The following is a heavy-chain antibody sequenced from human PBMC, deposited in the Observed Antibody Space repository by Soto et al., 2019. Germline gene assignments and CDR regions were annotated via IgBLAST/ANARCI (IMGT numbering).Heavy chain of an antibody. J-gene: IGHJ4*02. CDR2: ISYDGSNK. D-gene: IGHD6-13*01. CDR3: ARDFPRSSSSWYTSPTGIGY. Sequence: PGGSLRLSCAASGFTFSSYAMHWVRQAPGKGLEWVAVISYDGSNKYYADSVKGRFTISRDNSKNTLYLQMNSLRAEDTAVYYCARDFPRSSSSWYTSPTGIGYWGQGTLVTVSS. V-gene: IGHV3-30-3*01. CDR1: GFTFSSYA.